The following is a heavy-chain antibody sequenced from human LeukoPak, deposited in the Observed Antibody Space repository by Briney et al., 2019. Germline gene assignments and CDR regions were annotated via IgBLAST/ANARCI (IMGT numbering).Heavy chain of an antibody. CDR1: GYTFTGYY. V-gene: IGHV1-2*02. CDR3: ARWLGWDIVLMVYALDY. Sequence: GASVKVSCKASGYTFTGYYMHWVRQAPGQGLEWMGWINPNSGGTNYAQKFQGRVTMTRDTSISTAYMELSRLRSDDTAVYYCARWLGWDIVLMVYALDYWRQGTLVTVSS. D-gene: IGHD2-8*01. CDR2: INPNSGGT. J-gene: IGHJ4*02.